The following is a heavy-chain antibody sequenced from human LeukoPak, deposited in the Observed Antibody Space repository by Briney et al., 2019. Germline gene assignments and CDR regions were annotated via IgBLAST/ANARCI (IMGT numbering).Heavy chain of an antibody. D-gene: IGHD3-10*01. CDR3: ARDGLLWFGAAYFDL. CDR2: ISWNSGHK. V-gene: IGHV3-9*01. Sequence: PGGSLRLSCAASGFTFSSYSMNWVRQAPGKGLEWVSGISWNSGHKGYADSVKDRFAISRDNAKNSLYLQMNSLRAEDTALYYCARDGLLWFGAAYFDLWGRGTLVTVSS. J-gene: IGHJ2*01. CDR1: GFTFSSYS.